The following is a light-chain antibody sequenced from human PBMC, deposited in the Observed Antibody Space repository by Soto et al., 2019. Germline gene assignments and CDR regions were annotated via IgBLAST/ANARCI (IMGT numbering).Light chain of an antibody. J-gene: IGKJ3*01. CDR1: QSIRSH. CDR3: QQSVSSPFT. Sequence: DIQMTQSPSSLSVSVGDRVSITCRASQSIRSHLNWYQQKAGKAPKLLIYAASSWEGGVPSRFSGSGSGTDFTLTINSLQPEDFATYYCQQSVSSPFTFGPGTKVEIK. V-gene: IGKV1-39*01. CDR2: AAS.